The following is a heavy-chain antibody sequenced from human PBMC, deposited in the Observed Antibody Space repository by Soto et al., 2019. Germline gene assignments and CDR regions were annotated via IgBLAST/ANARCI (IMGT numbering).Heavy chain of an antibody. D-gene: IGHD1-1*01. V-gene: IGHV4-59*01. J-gene: IGHJ4*02. CDR3: AAGTGRTDLDY. CDR2: IYYSGST. Sequence: SETLSLTCTVSGGSISSYYWSWIRQPPGKGLEWIGYIYYSGSTNYNPSLKSRVTISVDTSKNQFSLKLSSVTAADTAVYYCAAGTGRTDLDYWGQGTLVTVSS. CDR1: GGSISSYY.